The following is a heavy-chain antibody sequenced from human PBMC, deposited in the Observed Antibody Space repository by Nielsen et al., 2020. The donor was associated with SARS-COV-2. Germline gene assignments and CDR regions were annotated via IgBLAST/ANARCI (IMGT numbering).Heavy chain of an antibody. J-gene: IGHJ6*02. CDR3: ARLEPHFDWTPMDV. V-gene: IGHV3-48*01. CDR2: ITSTGDTI. CDR1: GFTFRLYS. Sequence: GESLKISCAASGFTFRLYSMNWVRQAPGKGLEWVSHITSTGDTIYYADSVKGRFTISRDNDKNSLYLQMNSLRAEDTALYHCARLEPHFDWTPMDVWGQGTTVTVSS. D-gene: IGHD3-9*01.